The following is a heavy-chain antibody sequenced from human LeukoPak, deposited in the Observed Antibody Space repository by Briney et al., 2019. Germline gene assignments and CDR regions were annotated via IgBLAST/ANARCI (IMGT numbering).Heavy chain of an antibody. CDR1: GFTFSSYG. CDR3: ARVCVGPNVGY. J-gene: IGHJ4*02. Sequence: PGGSLRLSCAASGFTFSSYGMNWVRQAPGKGLEWLSYISYTGSNKYYADSVKGRFTISRDNAKNSLYLQMNSLRAEDTAVYFCARVCVGPNVGYSGQGTLVTVSS. V-gene: IGHV3-48*03. CDR2: ISYTGSNK. D-gene: IGHD2-8*01.